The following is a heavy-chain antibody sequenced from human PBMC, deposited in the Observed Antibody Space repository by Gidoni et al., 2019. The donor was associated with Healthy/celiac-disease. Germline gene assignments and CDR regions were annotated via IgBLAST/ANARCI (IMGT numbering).Heavy chain of an antibody. CDR1: GFTVSSNY. Sequence: EVQLVESGGGLIQPGGSLRLSCAASGFTVSSNYMSWVRQAPGKGLEWVSVIYSGGSTYYADSVKGRFTISRDNSKNTLYLQMNSLRAEDTAVYYCARGPEVAALYYFDYWGQGTLVTVSS. V-gene: IGHV3-53*01. CDR2: IYSGGST. J-gene: IGHJ4*02. D-gene: IGHD2-15*01. CDR3: ARGPEVAALYYFDY.